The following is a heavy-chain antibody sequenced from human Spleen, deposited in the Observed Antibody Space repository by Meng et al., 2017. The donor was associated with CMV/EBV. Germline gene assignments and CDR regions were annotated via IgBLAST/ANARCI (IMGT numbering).Heavy chain of an antibody. D-gene: IGHD5-12*01. V-gene: IGHV1-69*05. Sequence: SGGAFSSYAISWLRQAPAQGLEWMGGIIPIFGTANYAQKFQGRVTITTDESTSTAYMELSSLRSEHTAVYYCARSPSGYDTLPFDYWGQGTLVTVSS. J-gene: IGHJ4*02. CDR2: IIPIFGTA. CDR1: GGAFSSYA. CDR3: ARSPSGYDTLPFDY.